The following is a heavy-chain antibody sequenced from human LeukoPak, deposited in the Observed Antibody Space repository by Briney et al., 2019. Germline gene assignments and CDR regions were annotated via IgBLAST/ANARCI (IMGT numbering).Heavy chain of an antibody. CDR3: AKFWVVGDSSWFDP. J-gene: IGHJ5*02. V-gene: IGHV3-23*01. D-gene: IGHD3-16*01. CDR1: GISFTNYA. Sequence: PGGSLRLSCAASGISFTNYAMTWVRQAPGKGLEWVSGISDSGETTYYADSVRGRFTISRDNSKNTLFLQMNSLRAEDTALYYCAKFWVVGDSSWFDPWGQGTLVIVSS. CDR2: ISDSGETT.